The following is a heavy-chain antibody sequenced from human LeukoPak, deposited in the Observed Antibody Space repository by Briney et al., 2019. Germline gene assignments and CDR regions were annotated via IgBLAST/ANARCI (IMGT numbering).Heavy chain of an antibody. J-gene: IGHJ4*02. D-gene: IGHD4-17*01. CDR1: GYTFTSYD. CDR3: ARLYGVNGDFDY. Sequence: ASVTVSCKASGYTFTSYDINWVRQATGQGLEWMGWMNPNSGNTGYAQKFQGRVTMTRNTSISTAYMELSSLRSEDTAVYYCARLYGVNGDFDYWGQGTLVTVSS. CDR2: MNPNSGNT. V-gene: IGHV1-8*01.